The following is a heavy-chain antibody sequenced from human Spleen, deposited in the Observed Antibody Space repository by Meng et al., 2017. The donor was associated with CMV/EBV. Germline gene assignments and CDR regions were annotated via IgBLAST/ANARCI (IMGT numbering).Heavy chain of an antibody. CDR2: IWYDGSNE. Sequence: GGSLRLSCAASGAASGFPFGNSAMHWVRQAPGKGLQWVALIWYDGSNEYYADSVQGRFSISRDNSKNTLYLQMNSLRAEDTAVYYCAKGPTDFWSGYYIVSWGQGTLVTVSS. CDR1: GFPFGNSA. CDR3: AKGPTDFWSGYYIVS. D-gene: IGHD3-3*01. V-gene: IGHV3-33*06. J-gene: IGHJ5*02.